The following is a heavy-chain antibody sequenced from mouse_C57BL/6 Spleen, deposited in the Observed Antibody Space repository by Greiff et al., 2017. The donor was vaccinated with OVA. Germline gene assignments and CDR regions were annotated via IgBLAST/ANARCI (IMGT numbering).Heavy chain of an antibody. Sequence: EVQLQQSGPELVKPGASVKISCKASGYTFTDYYMNWVKQSHGKSLEWIGDINPNNGGTSYNQKFKGKATLTVDKSSSTAYMELRSLTSEDSAVYYCAGTTVVEGYWYFDVWGTGTTVTVSS. CDR2: INPNNGGT. V-gene: IGHV1-26*01. D-gene: IGHD1-1*01. CDR3: AGTTVVEGYWYFDV. CDR1: GYTFTDYY. J-gene: IGHJ1*03.